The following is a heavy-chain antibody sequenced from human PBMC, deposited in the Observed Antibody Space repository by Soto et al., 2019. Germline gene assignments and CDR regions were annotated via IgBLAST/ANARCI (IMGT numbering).Heavy chain of an antibody. D-gene: IGHD2-2*01. CDR2: IYPGDSDT. CDR3: ARTLGYCSSTSCYSSWFLDV. V-gene: IGHV5-51*01. Sequence: GESLKISCKGSGYSFTSYWIGWVRQMPGKGLEWMGIIYPGDSDTRYSPSFQGQVTISADKSIGTAYLQWSSLKASDTAMYYCARTLGYCSSTSCYSSWFLDVWGQGTTVTVSS. CDR1: GYSFTSYW. J-gene: IGHJ6*02.